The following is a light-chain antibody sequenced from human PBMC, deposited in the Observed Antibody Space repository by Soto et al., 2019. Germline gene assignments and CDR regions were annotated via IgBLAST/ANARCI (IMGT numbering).Light chain of an antibody. V-gene: IGLV4-69*01. J-gene: IGLJ1*01. CDR3: QTWGTGIHV. CDR1: SGNSSYA. Sequence: QPVLTQSPSASASLGASVKFTCTLSSGNSSYAIAWHQQQPEKGPRYLMKLNSDGSHSKGDGIPDRFSGSSSGAERYLTISSLQSEDEADYYCQTWGTGIHVFGTGTKLTVL. CDR2: LNSDGSH.